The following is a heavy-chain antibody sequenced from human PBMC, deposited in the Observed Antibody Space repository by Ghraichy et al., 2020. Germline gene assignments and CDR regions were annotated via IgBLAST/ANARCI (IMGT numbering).Heavy chain of an antibody. V-gene: IGHV3-23*01. D-gene: IGHD2-2*01. CDR2: ISGSGGST. CDR3: ASCVTSCHEDYYYGMDV. CDR1: GFTFSSYA. Sequence: LSLTCAASGFTFSSYAMSWVRQAPGKGLEWVSAISGSGGSTYYADSVKGRFTISRDNSKNTLYLQMNSLRAEDTAVYYCASCVTSCHEDYYYGMDVWGQGTTVTVSS. J-gene: IGHJ6*02.